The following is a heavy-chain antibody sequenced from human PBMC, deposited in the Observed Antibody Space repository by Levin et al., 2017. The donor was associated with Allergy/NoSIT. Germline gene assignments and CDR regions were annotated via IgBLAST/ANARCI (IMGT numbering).Heavy chain of an antibody. D-gene: IGHD3-10*01. CDR3: ARAMVRGTYYFDY. Sequence: GGSLRLSCAASGFTVSSNYMSWVRQAPGKGLEWVSVIYSGGSTYYADSVKGRFTISRDNSKNTLYLQMNSLRAEDTAVYYCARAMVRGTYYFDYWGQGTLVTVSS. J-gene: IGHJ4*02. V-gene: IGHV3-53*01. CDR1: GFTVSSNY. CDR2: IYSGGST.